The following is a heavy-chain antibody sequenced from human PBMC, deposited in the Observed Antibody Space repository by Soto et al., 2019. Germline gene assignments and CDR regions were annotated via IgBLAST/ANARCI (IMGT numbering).Heavy chain of an antibody. Sequence: QVQLVQSGTEVKKPGASVKVSCKASGYAFTSHGISWVRQAPGQGLEWMGWISGNNGNTQYAQKLQGRVTMTTDTSTSTAYMELRSLRSDDTAVYYCARDRPGPPANPKNWFDPWGQGTLVTVSS. D-gene: IGHD2-2*01. CDR1: GYAFTSHG. CDR2: ISGNNGNT. J-gene: IGHJ5*02. V-gene: IGHV1-18*01. CDR3: ARDRPGPPANPKNWFDP.